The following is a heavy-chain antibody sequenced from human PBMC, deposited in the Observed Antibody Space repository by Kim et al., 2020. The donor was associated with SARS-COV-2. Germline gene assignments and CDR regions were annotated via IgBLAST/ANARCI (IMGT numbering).Heavy chain of an antibody. V-gene: IGHV3-23*01. D-gene: IGHD5-18*01. Sequence: GGSLRLSCAASGFTFSTYAMRWVRQAPGKGLEWVTGISGSGGSTYYADSVKGRFTISRDNSKNTLYLQMNSLRAEDTDVYYCAKRRSSIQLWLLDYLDDWGQETLVTVSS. CDR3: AKRRSSIQLWLLDYLDD. J-gene: IGHJ4*02. CDR2: ISGSGGST. CDR1: GFTFSTYA.